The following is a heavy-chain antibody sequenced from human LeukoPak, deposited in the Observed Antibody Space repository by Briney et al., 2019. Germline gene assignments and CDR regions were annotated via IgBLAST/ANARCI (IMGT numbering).Heavy chain of an antibody. D-gene: IGHD4-17*01. CDR2: IYYSGST. V-gene: IGHV4-59*08. J-gene: IGHJ4*02. CDR1: GGSISSYY. CDR3: ARSLPVTTRYFDY. Sequence: SETLSLTCTVSGGSISSYYWSWIRQPPGKGLEWIGYIYYSGSTNYNPSLKSRVTISVDTSKNQFSLKLSSVTAADTAVYYCARSLPVTTRYFDYWGQGTLVTVSS.